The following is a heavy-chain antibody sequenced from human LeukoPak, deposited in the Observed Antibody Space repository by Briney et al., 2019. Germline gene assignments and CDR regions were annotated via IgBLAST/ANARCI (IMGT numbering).Heavy chain of an antibody. CDR1: GYTFTGYY. CDR3: ARVSTMVRGVYYYYGMDV. Sequence: ASVRVSCTASGYTFTGYYMHWVRQAPGQGLEWVGWINPNSGGTNYAQKFQGRVTMTRDTSISTAYMELSRLRSDDTAVYYCARVSTMVRGVYYYYGMDVWGQGTTVTVSS. J-gene: IGHJ6*02. CDR2: INPNSGGT. D-gene: IGHD3-10*01. V-gene: IGHV1-2*02.